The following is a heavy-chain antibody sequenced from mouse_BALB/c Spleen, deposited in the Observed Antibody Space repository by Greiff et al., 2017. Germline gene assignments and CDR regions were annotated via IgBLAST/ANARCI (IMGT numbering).Heavy chain of an antibody. V-gene: IGHV3-2*02. CDR1: GYSITSDYA. D-gene: IGHD2-1*01. Sequence: VQLQQSGPGLVKPSQSLSLTCTVTGYSITSDYAWNWIRQFPGNKLEWMGYISYSGSTSYNPSLKSRISITRDTSKNQFFLQLNSVTTEDTATYYCAREYGNIYWYFDVWGAGTTVTVSS. CDR2: ISYSGST. J-gene: IGHJ1*01. CDR3: AREYGNIYWYFDV.